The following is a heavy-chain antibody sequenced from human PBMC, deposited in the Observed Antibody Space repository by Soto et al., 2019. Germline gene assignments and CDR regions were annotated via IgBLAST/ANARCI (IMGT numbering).Heavy chain of an antibody. CDR1: GFIFSGHW. Sequence: PGGSLRLSCAASGFIFSGHWMSWVRQAPGKGLEWVAKIKEDGTEKYYVDSVRGRFTISRDTSKNQFSLKLSSVTAADTAVYYCARGRSAYDFWSGSNWFDPWGQGTLVTVSS. CDR2: IKEDGTEK. J-gene: IGHJ5*02. V-gene: IGHV3-7*03. D-gene: IGHD3-3*01. CDR3: ARGRSAYDFWSGSNWFDP.